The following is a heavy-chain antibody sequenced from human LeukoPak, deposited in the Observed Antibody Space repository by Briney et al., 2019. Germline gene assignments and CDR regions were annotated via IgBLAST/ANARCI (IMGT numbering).Heavy chain of an antibody. Sequence: GRFPRLSCAASGFTFSGYGMHWVRQAPGKGLEWVAVIWYDGSNKYYADSVKGRFTISRDNSKNTLYLQMNSLRAEDTAVYYCARDQYYYYYGMDVWGQGTTVTVSS. V-gene: IGHV3-33*01. CDR2: IWYDGSNK. CDR1: GFTFSGYG. J-gene: IGHJ6*02. CDR3: ARDQYYYYYGMDV.